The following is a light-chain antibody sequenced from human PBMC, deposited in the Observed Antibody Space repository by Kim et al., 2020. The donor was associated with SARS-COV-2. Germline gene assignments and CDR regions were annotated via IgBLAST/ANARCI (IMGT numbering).Light chain of an antibody. CDR3: AAWDDSLTGPV. CDR1: SSNIGSKT. V-gene: IGLV1-44*01. J-gene: IGLJ3*02. Sequence: GQRVTISCSGRSSNIGSKTLNWYQQRPGTAPKLLIYTNNQRPSGVPDRFSGSKSGTSGSLAISGLQSEDEADYYCAAWDDSLTGPVFGGGTQLTVL. CDR2: TNN.